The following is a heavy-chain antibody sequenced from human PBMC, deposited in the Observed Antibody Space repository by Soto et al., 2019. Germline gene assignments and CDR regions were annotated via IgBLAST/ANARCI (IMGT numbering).Heavy chain of an antibody. V-gene: IGHV2-5*02. CDR1: GFSLGTSGVA. D-gene: IGHD2-15*01. CDR2: IYWDDDK. Sequence: QITLEESGPTLVKPTQTLTLTCSFSGFSLGTSGVAVGWIRQPPGKALEWLALIYWDDDKRYSPSLKSRLTTPKDTAKHRVVLTMPNMDPVDTATYFCAHNPYCSGGTCQNNWFDPWGQGTLVTVSS. CDR3: AHNPYCSGGTCQNNWFDP. J-gene: IGHJ5*02.